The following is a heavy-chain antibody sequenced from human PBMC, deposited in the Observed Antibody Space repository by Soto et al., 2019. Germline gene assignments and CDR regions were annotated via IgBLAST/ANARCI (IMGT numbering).Heavy chain of an antibody. D-gene: IGHD2-15*01. CDR3: ARDQGGGGGSSPYYYGMDV. CDR2: INPSGGST. Sequence: ASVKVSCKASGYTFTSYYMHWVRQAPGQGLEWMGIINPSGGSTSYAQKFQGRVTMTRDTSTSTVYMELSSLRSEDTVVYYYARDQGGGGGSSPYYYGMDVWGQGTTVTVSS. V-gene: IGHV1-46*01. J-gene: IGHJ6*02. CDR1: GYTFTSYY.